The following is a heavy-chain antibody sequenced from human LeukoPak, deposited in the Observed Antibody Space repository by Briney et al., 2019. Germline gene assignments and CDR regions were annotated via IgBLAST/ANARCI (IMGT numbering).Heavy chain of an antibody. D-gene: IGHD3-10*01. CDR3: AKNYYGSGTTGGY. Sequence: GGSLRLSCAASGFTFSSFTMTWVRQAPGKGLEWVSTIGGSGASTYYAGSVKGRFTISRDNSKNTLSLQMNSLRAEDSAIYYCAKNYYGSGTTGGYWGQGTLVTVSS. J-gene: IGHJ4*02. CDR2: IGGSGAST. V-gene: IGHV3-23*01. CDR1: GFTFSSFT.